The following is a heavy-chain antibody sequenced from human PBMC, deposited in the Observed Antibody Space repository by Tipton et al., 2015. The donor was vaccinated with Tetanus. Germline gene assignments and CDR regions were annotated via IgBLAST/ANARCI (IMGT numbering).Heavy chain of an antibody. J-gene: IGHJ4*02. CDR1: GFNFDTYA. V-gene: IGHV3-23*03. CDR3: APSRDSSGYFSTF. D-gene: IGHD3-22*01. Sequence: SLRLSCEGSGFNFDTYAMSWVRQAPGKGLEWVSVIYSGGSTYYGDSVKGRFTISRDNSKNTVYLQMNSLRADDTALYYCAPSRDSSGYFSTFWGQGTLVTVAS. CDR2: IYSGGST.